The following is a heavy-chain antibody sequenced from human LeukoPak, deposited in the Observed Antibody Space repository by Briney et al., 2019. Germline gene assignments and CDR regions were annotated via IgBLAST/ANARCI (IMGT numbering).Heavy chain of an antibody. CDR2: IKQDGSEK. V-gene: IGHV3-7*01. Sequence: GGSLRLSCAASGFTFSSYGMSWVRQPPGKGREWVANIKQDGSEKYYVDSVKGRFTISRDNGKNSLYLQMNSLRAEDTAVYYCARRYCSSTSCYMYYFDYWGQGTLVTVSS. D-gene: IGHD2-2*02. J-gene: IGHJ4*02. CDR1: GFTFSSYG. CDR3: ARRYCSSTSCYMYYFDY.